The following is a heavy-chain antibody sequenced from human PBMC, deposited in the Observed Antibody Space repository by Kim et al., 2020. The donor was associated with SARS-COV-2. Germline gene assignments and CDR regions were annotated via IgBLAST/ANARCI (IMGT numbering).Heavy chain of an antibody. CDR3: AKVFTGGRIDC. J-gene: IGHJ4*02. CDR1: GFTFSSSP. Sequence: GGSLRLSCAASGFTFSSSPMSWVRQAPGKGLEWVSAVNSAGSGTYYADSVKGRLTISRDNSRNTLYLLIDNLRVEDTAVYYCAKVFTGGRIDCWGQGSLVTLSA. CDR2: VNSAGSGT. D-gene: IGHD2-8*02. V-gene: IGHV3-23*01.